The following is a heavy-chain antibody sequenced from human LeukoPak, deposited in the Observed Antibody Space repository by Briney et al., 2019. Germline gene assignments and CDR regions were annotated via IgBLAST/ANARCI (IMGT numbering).Heavy chain of an antibody. Sequence: PGGSLRLSCAASGFTFSGSAMHWVRQASGKGLEWVGRIRSKANSYATAYAASVKGRFTISRDDSKNTAYLQMNSLKTEDTAVYYCTSIVVVPAATDAFDIWGQGTMVTVPS. J-gene: IGHJ3*02. CDR1: GFTFSGSA. V-gene: IGHV3-73*01. CDR2: IRSKANSYAT. CDR3: TSIVVVPAATDAFDI. D-gene: IGHD2-2*01.